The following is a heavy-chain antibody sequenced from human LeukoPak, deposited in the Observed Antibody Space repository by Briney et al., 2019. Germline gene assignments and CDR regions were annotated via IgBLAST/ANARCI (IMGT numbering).Heavy chain of an antibody. CDR3: AATPYDSSGYSDPRYFDY. V-gene: IGHV4-34*01. Sequence: PSETLSLTCAVYGGSFSGYYWSWIRQPPGKGLEWIGEINHSGSTNYNPSLKSRVTISVDTSKNQFSLKLSSVTAADTAVYYCAATPYDSSGYSDPRYFDYWGQGTLVTVSS. J-gene: IGHJ4*02. CDR1: GGSFSGYY. CDR2: INHSGST. D-gene: IGHD3-22*01.